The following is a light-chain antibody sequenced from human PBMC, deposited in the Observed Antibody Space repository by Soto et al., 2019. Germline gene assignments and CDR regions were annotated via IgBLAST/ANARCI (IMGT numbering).Light chain of an antibody. V-gene: IGKV1-39*01. CDR3: KNTFNYHTWK. Sequence: VDITQSASSLSASVGDTVTITLLASQNIDIYLNCYQQKPVKAPMVLISGASNLQSGVPSRFSGSGSGTDFTLTIRSLQSEDFASYLCKNTFNYHTWKFGKGTXVEIK. CDR1: QNIDIY. CDR2: GAS. J-gene: IGKJ1*01.